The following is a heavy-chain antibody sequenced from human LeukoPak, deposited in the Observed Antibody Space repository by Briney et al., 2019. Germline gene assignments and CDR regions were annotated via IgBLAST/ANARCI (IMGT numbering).Heavy chain of an antibody. J-gene: IGHJ6*02. CDR3: ARGGIQPVRYYYYYGMDV. Sequence: GGSLRLSCAASGFAMSHYGVSWVRQAPGKGLEWISGIRSAVETTHYADSVKGRLIISRDNSKNALSLQLNSLRPEDTALYYCARGGIQPVRYYYYYGMDVWGQGTTVTVSS. CDR2: IRSAVETT. V-gene: IGHV3-23*01. D-gene: IGHD5-18*01. CDR1: GFAMSHYG.